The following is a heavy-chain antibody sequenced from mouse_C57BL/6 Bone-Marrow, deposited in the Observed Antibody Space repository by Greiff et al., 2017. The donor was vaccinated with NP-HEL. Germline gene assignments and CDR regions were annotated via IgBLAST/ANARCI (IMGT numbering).Heavy chain of an antibody. J-gene: IGHJ4*01. D-gene: IGHD1-1*01. CDR2: INYDGSST. Sequence: EVKLVESEGGLVQPGSSMKLSCTASGFTFSDYYMAWVRQVPEKGLEWVANINYDGSSTYYLDSLKSRFIISRDNAKNILYLQMSSLKSEDTATYYCARDRDYYGSRGAMDYWGQGTSVTVSS. CDR3: ARDRDYYGSRGAMDY. V-gene: IGHV5-16*01. CDR1: GFTFSDYY.